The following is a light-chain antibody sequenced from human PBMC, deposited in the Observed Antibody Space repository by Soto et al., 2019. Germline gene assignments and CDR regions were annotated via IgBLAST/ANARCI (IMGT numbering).Light chain of an antibody. V-gene: IGKV1-12*01. CDR3: QQASSFPFT. CDR2: KAS. Sequence: DIQMTQSPSSVSASVGDRVTITCRASQVISSWLVWYQQKPGKGPKLLIYKASTLQSGVPSRFSGSASGTEFTLTISSLQPEDFATYYCQQASSFPFTFGGGTEVEIK. CDR1: QVISSW. J-gene: IGKJ4*01.